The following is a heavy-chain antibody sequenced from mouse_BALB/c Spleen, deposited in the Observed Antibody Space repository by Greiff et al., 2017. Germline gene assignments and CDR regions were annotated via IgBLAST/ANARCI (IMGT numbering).Heavy chain of an antibody. Sequence: EVQLQQSGAELVKPGASVKLSCTASGFNIKDTYMHWVKQRPEQGLEWIGMIDPANGNTKYDPKFQGKVTMTADTSSSTAYLQLSSLTSEDTAVYYCARYITTIVVPFDNWGQGTTLAVS. CDR1: GFNIKDTY. CDR3: ARYITTIVVPFDN. J-gene: IGHJ2*01. D-gene: IGHD1-1*01. V-gene: IGHV14-3*02. CDR2: IDPANGNT.